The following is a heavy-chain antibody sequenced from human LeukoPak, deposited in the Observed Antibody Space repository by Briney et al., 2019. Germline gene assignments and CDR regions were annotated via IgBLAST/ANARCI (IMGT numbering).Heavy chain of an antibody. CDR3: AMEGYCSGGSCHGAY. CDR1: GGSFSGYY. D-gene: IGHD2-15*01. CDR2: INHSGSA. V-gene: IGHV4-34*01. Sequence: SETLSLTCAAYGGSFSGYYWSWIRQPPGKGLEWIGEINHSGSANYNPSLKSRVTISVDTSKNQFSLKLSSVTAVDTAVYYCAMEGYCSGGSCHGAYWGQGTLVTVSS. J-gene: IGHJ4*02.